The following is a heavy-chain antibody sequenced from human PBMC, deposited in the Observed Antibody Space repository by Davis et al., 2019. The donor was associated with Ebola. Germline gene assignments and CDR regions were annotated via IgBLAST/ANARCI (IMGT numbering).Heavy chain of an antibody. Sequence: PSETLSLTCTVSGGSISSYYWSWIRQPPGKGLEWIGYIYYSGSTNYNPSLKSRVTISVDTSKNQFSLKLSSVTAADTAVYYCARLVLWFGDHPDGDAFDIWGQGTMVTVSS. CDR3: ARLVLWFGDHPDGDAFDI. V-gene: IGHV4-59*08. J-gene: IGHJ3*02. D-gene: IGHD3-10*01. CDR1: GGSISSYY. CDR2: IYYSGST.